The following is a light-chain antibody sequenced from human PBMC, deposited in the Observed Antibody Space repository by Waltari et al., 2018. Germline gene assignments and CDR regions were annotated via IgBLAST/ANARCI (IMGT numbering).Light chain of an antibody. V-gene: IGKV1-5*03. Sequence: RASRGMGGWLALYQPNAGNAPGILISMTSSLEGGVPSRFSGSGSGTEFTLTISGLQPDDFATYFYQQYNSYPLIFGPGTKVDIK. CDR1: RGMGGW. CDR3: QQYNSYPLI. CDR2: MTS. J-gene: IGKJ3*01.